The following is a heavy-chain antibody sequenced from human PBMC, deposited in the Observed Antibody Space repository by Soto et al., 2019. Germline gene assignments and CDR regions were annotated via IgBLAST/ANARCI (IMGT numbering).Heavy chain of an antibody. CDR3: RSGVTPLAF. Sequence: SAEVSWKDSGYTFANCGICWVCQEPGQGLEWMGWISAYNGNTNYAQNFQGRVTMTTDTSTSTAYMELRSLSSDDRAEYCFRSGVTPLAFRGQG. J-gene: IGHJ4*02. CDR1: GYTFANCG. V-gene: IGHV1-18*01. D-gene: IGHD5-18*01. CDR2: ISAYNGNT.